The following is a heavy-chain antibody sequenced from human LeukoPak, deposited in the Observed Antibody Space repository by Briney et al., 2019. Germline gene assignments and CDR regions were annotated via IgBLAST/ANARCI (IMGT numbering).Heavy chain of an antibody. J-gene: IGHJ4*02. CDR2: IYYSGST. CDR3: ARSPRYYFDY. CDR1: GGSLSSGGYY. V-gene: IGHV4-31*03. D-gene: IGHD4-17*01. Sequence: SETLSLTCTVSGGSLSSGGYYWSWIRQHPGTGLEWLGYIYYSGSTYYNPSLKSRVTISVDTPKTQFSLKLSSVPPADTAVEYCARSPRYYFDYWGQGTLVTVSS.